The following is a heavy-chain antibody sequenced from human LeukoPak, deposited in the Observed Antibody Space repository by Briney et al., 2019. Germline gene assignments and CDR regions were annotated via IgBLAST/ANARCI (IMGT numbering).Heavy chain of an antibody. CDR1: GYTLTGYY. D-gene: IGHD1-26*01. Sequence: ASVKVSCKASGYTLTGYYMHWVRQAPGQGLEWMGWINPNSGGTNYAQKFQGRVTMTRDTSISTAYMELSRLRSDDTAVYYCARGEIVGATSWGYWGQGTLVTVSS. V-gene: IGHV1-2*02. J-gene: IGHJ4*02. CDR2: INPNSGGT. CDR3: ARGEIVGATSWGY.